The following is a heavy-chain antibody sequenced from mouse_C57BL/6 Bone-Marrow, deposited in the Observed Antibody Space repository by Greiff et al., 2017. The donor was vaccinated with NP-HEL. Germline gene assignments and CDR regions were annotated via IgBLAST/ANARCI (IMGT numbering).Heavy chain of an antibody. Sequence: QVQLQQSGPELVKPGASVKISCKASGYAFSSSWMNWVKQRPGKGLEWIGRIYPGDGDTNYNGKFKGKATLTADKSSSTAYMQLSSLTSEDSAVYFCARGEYSKGAYWGQGTLVTVSA. J-gene: IGHJ3*01. D-gene: IGHD2-5*01. CDR1: GYAFSSSW. V-gene: IGHV1-82*01. CDR2: IYPGDGDT. CDR3: ARGEYSKGAY.